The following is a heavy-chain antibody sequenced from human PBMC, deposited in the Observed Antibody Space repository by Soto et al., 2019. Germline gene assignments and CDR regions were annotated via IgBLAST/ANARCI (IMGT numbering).Heavy chain of an antibody. CDR3: AKWCSGGSCEGDY. J-gene: IGHJ4*02. D-gene: IGHD2-15*01. Sequence: GGSLRLSCAASGFTFSSYGMHWVRQAPGKGLEWVAVISYDGSNKYYADSVKGRFTISRDNSKNTLYLQMNSLRAEDTAVYYCAKWCSGGSCEGDYWGQGTLVTVSS. V-gene: IGHV3-30*18. CDR1: GFTFSSYG. CDR2: ISYDGSNK.